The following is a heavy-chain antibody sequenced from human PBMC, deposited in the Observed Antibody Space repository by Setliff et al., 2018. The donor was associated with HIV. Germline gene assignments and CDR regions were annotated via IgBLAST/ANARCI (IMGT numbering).Heavy chain of an antibody. CDR1: GGSISSRSYY. CDR2: IYYYSGST. CDR3: ARGGGPDTNFDL. D-gene: IGHD5-18*01. V-gene: IGHV4-39*07. J-gene: IGHJ4*02. Sequence: SETLSLTCTVSGGSISSRSYYWGWIRQPPGKGLEWIGYIYYYSGSTYYKPSLKSQVTISVDTSKNQFSLRLSSVTAADRAVYYCARGGGPDTNFDLWGQGTLVTVSS.